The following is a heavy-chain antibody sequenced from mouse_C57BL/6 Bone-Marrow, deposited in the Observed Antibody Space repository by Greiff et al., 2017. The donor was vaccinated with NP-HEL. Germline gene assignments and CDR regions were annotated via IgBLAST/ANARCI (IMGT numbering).Heavy chain of an antibody. V-gene: IGHV5-6*01. CDR1: GFTFSSYG. Sequence: EVMLVESGGDLVKPGGSLKLSCAASGFTFSSYGMSWVRQTPDKRLEWVATISSGGSYTYYPDSVKGRFTISRDNAKNTLYLQRSSLKSEDTAIDYCARLTTVVRYFDYWGQGTTLTVSS. CDR2: ISSGGSYT. CDR3: ARLTTVVRYFDY. D-gene: IGHD1-1*01. J-gene: IGHJ2*01.